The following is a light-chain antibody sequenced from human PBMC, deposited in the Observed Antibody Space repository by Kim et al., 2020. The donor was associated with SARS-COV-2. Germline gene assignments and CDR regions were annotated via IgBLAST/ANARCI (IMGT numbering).Light chain of an antibody. CDR2: EVI. J-gene: IGLJ1*01. CDR3: SSYAGSHKHL. CDR1: SSDVGGYDH. V-gene: IGLV2-8*01. Sequence: GQSVTISCTGTSSDVGGYDHVSWYQQHPGKAPQLVIFEVIKRPPGVPDRFSGSKSGNTASLTVSGLQAEDEADYYCSSYAGSHKHLFGTGTKVTVL.